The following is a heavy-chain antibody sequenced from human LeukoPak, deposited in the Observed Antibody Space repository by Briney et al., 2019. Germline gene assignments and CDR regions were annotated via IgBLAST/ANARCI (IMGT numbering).Heavy chain of an antibody. CDR3: ARVDYDSSA. Sequence: TGGSLRLSCAASGFTFSSYSMNWGRQAPGRGLEWVSYISSSSSTIYYADSVKGRFTISRDNAKNSLYLQMNSLRAEDTAVYYCARVDYDSSAWGQGTLLTVSS. CDR2: ISSSSSTI. CDR1: GFTFSSYS. V-gene: IGHV3-48*01. D-gene: IGHD3-22*01. J-gene: IGHJ5*02.